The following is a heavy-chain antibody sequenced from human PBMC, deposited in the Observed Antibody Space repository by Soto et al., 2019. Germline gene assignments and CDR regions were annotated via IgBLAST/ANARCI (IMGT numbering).Heavy chain of an antibody. Sequence: GASVKVSCTASGYTFTSYAMHWVRQAPGQRLEWMGWINAGNGNTKYSQKFQGRVTITRDTSASTAYMELSSLRSEDTAVYYCARTGSSSWYYAFDIWGQGTMVTVSS. CDR1: GYTFTSYA. CDR2: INAGNGNT. D-gene: IGHD6-13*01. CDR3: ARTGSSSWYYAFDI. V-gene: IGHV1-3*01. J-gene: IGHJ3*02.